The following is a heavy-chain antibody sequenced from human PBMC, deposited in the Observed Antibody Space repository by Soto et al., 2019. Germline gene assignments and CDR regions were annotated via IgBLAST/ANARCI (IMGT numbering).Heavy chain of an antibody. Sequence: SETLSLTCNVSGGSISSYYWSWIRQPPGKGLEWIGYIYYSGSANYIPSLKRRVSISVDTSKNQFSLKLSSVTAADTAVYYCARGGTSYYFDYWGQGTLVSVSS. V-gene: IGHV4-59*01. CDR3: ARGGTSYYFDY. CDR2: IYYSGSA. J-gene: IGHJ4*02. CDR1: GGSISSYY.